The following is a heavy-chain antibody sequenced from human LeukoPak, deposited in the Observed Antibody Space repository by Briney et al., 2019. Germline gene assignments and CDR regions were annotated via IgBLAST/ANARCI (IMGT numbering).Heavy chain of an antibody. CDR1: GFSFDDYG. V-gene: IGHV3-20*04. D-gene: IGHD2-15*01. Sequence: PGGSLRLSCAASGFSFDDYGMSWVRQAPGKGLEWVSGINWNGGSTGYADSVKGRFTISRDNAKNSLSLQMNSLRVKDTALYYCARDGGDCSGDSCYVDYWGQGTLVTVSS. CDR2: INWNGGST. CDR3: ARDGGDCSGDSCYVDY. J-gene: IGHJ4*02.